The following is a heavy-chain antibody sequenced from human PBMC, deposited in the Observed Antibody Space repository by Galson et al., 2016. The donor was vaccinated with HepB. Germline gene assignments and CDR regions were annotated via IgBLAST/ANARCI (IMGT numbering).Heavy chain of an antibody. D-gene: IGHD1-14*01. Sequence: SLRLSCAASGFSFNIYWMHWVRQAPGKGLVWVSRINGDGSDTYYADSVKGRFTVSRDNAKNTLYLQMNSLRVEDTAVYYCARSDHFDPWGQGTLVTVSS. CDR3: ARSDHFDP. V-gene: IGHV3-74*01. CDR2: INGDGSDT. J-gene: IGHJ5*02. CDR1: GFSFNIYW.